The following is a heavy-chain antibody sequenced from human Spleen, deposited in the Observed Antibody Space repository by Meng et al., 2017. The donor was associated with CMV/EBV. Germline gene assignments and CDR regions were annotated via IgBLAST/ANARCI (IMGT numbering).Heavy chain of an antibody. CDR1: GGSISSGDYY. Sequence: VHLQDPGQGLVNPSETLSLTCPVSGGSISSGDYYWSWIRQPPGKGLEWIGYIYYSGSTYYNPSLKSRVTISVDTSKNQFSLKLSSVTAADTAVYYCARGGPLVNAPGFDYWGQGTLVTVSS. D-gene: IGHD2-15*01. V-gene: IGHV4-30-4*08. CDR2: IYYSGST. CDR3: ARGGPLVNAPGFDY. J-gene: IGHJ4*02.